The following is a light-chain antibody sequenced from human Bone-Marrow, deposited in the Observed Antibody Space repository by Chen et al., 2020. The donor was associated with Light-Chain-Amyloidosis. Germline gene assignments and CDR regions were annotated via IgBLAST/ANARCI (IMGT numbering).Light chain of an antibody. V-gene: IGLV1-47*01. Sequence: QSVLTQPPSASGTPGLRVTISCSGSSSNIGSNYVYWYQQLPGTAPKLLIYRNNQRPSGVPDRFSGSKSGTSASLAISGLRSEDEADYYCAAWDDSLSVLFGAGTKLTVL. CDR3: AAWDDSLSVL. CDR1: SSNIGSNY. CDR2: RNN. J-gene: IGLJ2*01.